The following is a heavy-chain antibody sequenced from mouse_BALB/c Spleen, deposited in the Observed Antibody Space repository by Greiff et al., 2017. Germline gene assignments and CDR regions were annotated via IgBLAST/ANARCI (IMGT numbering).Heavy chain of an antibody. J-gene: IGHJ4*01. CDR1: GFSLTSYG. D-gene: IGHD2-4*01. Sequence: QVQLKQSGPGLVAPSQSLSITCTVSGFSLTSYGVHWVRQPPGKGLEWLGVIWAGGSTNYNSALMSRLSISKDNSKSQVFLKMNSLQTDDTAMYYCARESYDYDGGYAMDYWGQGTSVTVSS. CDR3: ARESYDYDGGYAMDY. CDR2: IWAGGST. V-gene: IGHV2-9*02.